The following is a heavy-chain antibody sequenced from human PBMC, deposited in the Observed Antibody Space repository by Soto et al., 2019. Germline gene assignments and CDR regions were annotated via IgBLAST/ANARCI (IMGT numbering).Heavy chain of an antibody. CDR3: ASSITMVREVYDY. Sequence: SETLSLTCAVSGGSISSGGYSWSWIRQPPGKGLEWIGYIYHSGSTYYNPSLKSRVTISVDRSKNQFSLKLSSVTAADTAVYYCASSITMVREVYDYWGQGTLVTVSS. CDR2: IYHSGST. J-gene: IGHJ4*02. V-gene: IGHV4-30-2*01. D-gene: IGHD3-10*01. CDR1: GGSISSGGYS.